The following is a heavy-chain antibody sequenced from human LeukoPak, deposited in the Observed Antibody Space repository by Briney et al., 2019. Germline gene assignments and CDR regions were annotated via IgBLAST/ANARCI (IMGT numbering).Heavy chain of an antibody. CDR1: EFTFSSYS. J-gene: IGHJ4*02. D-gene: IGHD3-22*01. Sequence: PGGSLRLSCAASEFTFSSYSMNWVRQAPGKGLEWVSYITNSGNSKSYADSVKGRFTISRDNTKNSLYLQTNGLRPEDTAVYYCARTGSSGYLTFDYWGQGILVTVSS. V-gene: IGHV3-48*01. CDR2: ITNSGNSK. CDR3: ARTGSSGYLTFDY.